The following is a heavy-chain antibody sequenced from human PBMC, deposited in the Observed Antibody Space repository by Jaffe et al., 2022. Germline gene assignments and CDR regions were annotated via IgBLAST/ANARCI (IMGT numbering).Heavy chain of an antibody. Sequence: QVQLQESGPGLVKPSQTLSLTCTVSGGSISSGSYYWSWIRQPAGKGLEWIGRIYTSGSTNYNPSLKSRVTISVDTSKNQFSLKLSSVTAADTAVYYCARAVYYYDSSGYREYFQHWGQGTLVTVSS. D-gene: IGHD3-22*01. J-gene: IGHJ1*01. CDR3: ARAVYYYDSSGYREYFQH. CDR1: GGSISSGSYY. V-gene: IGHV4-61*02. CDR2: IYTSGST.